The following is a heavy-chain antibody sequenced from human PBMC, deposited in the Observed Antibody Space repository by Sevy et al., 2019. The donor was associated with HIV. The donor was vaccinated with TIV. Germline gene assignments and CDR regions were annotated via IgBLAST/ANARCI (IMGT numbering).Heavy chain of an antibody. D-gene: IGHD2-2*01. J-gene: IGHJ3*02. CDR2: ISYDGSNK. Sequence: GGSLRLSCAASGFTFSSYAMHWVRQAPGKGLEWVAVISYDGSNKYYEDSVKGRFTISRDNSKNTLYLQMNSLRAEDTAVYYCAKSLLPAAETLDAFDIWGQGTMVTVSS. V-gene: IGHV3-30-3*01. CDR1: GFTFSSYA. CDR3: AKSLLPAAETLDAFDI.